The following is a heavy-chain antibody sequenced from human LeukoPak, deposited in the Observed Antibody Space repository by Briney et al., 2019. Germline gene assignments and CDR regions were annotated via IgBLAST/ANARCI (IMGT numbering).Heavy chain of an antibody. D-gene: IGHD4-17*01. V-gene: IGHV3-48*04. Sequence: YPGGSLRLSCEASGFTFSIYAMNWVRQAPGKRLEWISYISSSSSTIIYADSVKGRFTISRDNAKNSLYLQMNSLRVEDTALYYCVGDVYNWFNPWGQGTLVTVSS. CDR3: VGDVYNWFNP. CDR2: ISSSSSTI. J-gene: IGHJ5*02. CDR1: GFTFSIYA.